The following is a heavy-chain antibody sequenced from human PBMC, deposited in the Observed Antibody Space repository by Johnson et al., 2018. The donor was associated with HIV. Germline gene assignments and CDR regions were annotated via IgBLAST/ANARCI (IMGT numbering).Heavy chain of an antibody. Sequence: QVQLVESGGGVVQPGRSLRLSCAASGFSFSNHAMDWVRQAPGKGLEWVAVIWYDGSIKYYGNSGKGRFTISRDNSKNTLYLQMNSLRAEDTAVYYCARHYYDSSGYSLDAYDIWGQGTMVTVSS. J-gene: IGHJ3*02. V-gene: IGHV3-33*08. CDR3: ARHYYDSSGYSLDAYDI. CDR1: GFSFSNHA. CDR2: IWYDGSIK. D-gene: IGHD3-22*01.